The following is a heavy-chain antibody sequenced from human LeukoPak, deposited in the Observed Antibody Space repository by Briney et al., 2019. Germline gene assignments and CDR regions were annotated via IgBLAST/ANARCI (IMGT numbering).Heavy chain of an antibody. CDR1: GYTFTGYY. Sequence: ASVKVSCTASGYTFTGYYMHWVRQAPGQGLEWMGWSNLNSGGTIYAQKLTARVTMTRDTSISTAYIELSRLRSDDTVVYCCARGSVAGYYDSKIDYWGQGTLVTVSS. CDR3: ARGSVAGYYDSKIDY. J-gene: IGHJ4*02. D-gene: IGHD3-22*01. CDR2: SNLNSGGT. V-gene: IGHV1-2*02.